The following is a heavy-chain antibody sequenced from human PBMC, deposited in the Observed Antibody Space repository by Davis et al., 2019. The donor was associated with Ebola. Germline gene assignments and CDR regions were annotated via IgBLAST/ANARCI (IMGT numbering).Heavy chain of an antibody. CDR3: ARSGWLQLDFDY. J-gene: IGHJ4*02. CDR2: IYYNGNT. CDR1: GGSISPYY. D-gene: IGHD5-24*01. V-gene: IGHV4-59*01. Sequence: PSETLSLTCTVSGGSISPYYWSWIRQPPGERPEWIGYIYYNGNTNYNPSLKSRVVMSVDTSKNQFSLKLRSVTAADTAIYYCARSGWLQLDFDYWGQGTLVTVSS.